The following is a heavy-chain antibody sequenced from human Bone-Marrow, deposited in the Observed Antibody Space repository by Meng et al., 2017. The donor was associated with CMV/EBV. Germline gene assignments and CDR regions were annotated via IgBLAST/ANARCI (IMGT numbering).Heavy chain of an antibody. CDR3: AKWGDERGYSYGYARSPHV. J-gene: IGHJ6*02. CDR2: ISSSSSYI. CDR1: GFTFSSYS. V-gene: IGHV3-21*01. Sequence: GGSLRLSCAASGFTFSSYSMNWVRQAPGKGLEWVSSISSSSSYIYYADSVKGRFTISRDNSKNTLYLQMNSLRAEDTAVYYCAKWGDERGYSYGYARSPHVWGRGTTVTVSS. D-gene: IGHD5-18*01.